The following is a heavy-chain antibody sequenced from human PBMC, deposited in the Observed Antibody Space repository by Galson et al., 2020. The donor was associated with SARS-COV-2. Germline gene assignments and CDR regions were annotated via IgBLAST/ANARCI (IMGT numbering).Heavy chain of an antibody. CDR2: IIPIFGTA. Sequence: SVKVSCKASGGTFSSYAISWVRQAPGQGLEWMGGIIPIFGTANYAQKFQGRVTITADESTSTAYMELSSLRSEDTAVYYCARDGADGSGSSLGLNWFDPWGQGTLVTVSS. V-gene: IGHV1-69*13. J-gene: IGHJ5*02. CDR3: ARDGADGSGSSLGLNWFDP. D-gene: IGHD6-6*01. CDR1: GGTFSSYA.